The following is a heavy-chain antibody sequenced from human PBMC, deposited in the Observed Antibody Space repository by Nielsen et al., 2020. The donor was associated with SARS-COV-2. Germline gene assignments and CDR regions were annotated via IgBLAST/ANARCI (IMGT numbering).Heavy chain of an antibody. CDR2: IYYSGNT. Sequence: SQTLLLTCAVSGGSITTYYWHWIRQSPGKGLEWIGYIYYSGNTNYNPSLKSRVTISVDTSKNQFSLKLSSVTAADTAVYYCARDDDNWGSLAYWGQGTLVTVSS. V-gene: IGHV4-59*13. CDR1: GGSITTYY. J-gene: IGHJ4*02. D-gene: IGHD7-27*01. CDR3: ARDDDNWGSLAY.